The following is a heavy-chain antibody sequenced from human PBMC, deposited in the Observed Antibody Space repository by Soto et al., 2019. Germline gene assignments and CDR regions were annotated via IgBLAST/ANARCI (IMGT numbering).Heavy chain of an antibody. V-gene: IGHV4-34*01. CDR3: ARDTGRYDRMGY. CDR1: GGSFSGVY. D-gene: IGHD1-1*01. Sequence: PSETLSLTCAVYGGSFSGVYWNWIRQPPGKGLEWIGEINLSGSPNYNPSLKSRVTISVDTSKTLVFLNLSPVTAADTAVYYCARDTGRYDRMGYWGQGTLVTVSS. J-gene: IGHJ4*02. CDR2: INLSGSP.